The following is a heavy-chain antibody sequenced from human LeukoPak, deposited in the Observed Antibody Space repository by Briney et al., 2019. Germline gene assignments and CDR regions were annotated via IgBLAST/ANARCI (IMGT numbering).Heavy chain of an antibody. CDR1: GGSISSSSYY. Sequence: PSETLSLTCTVSGGSISSSSYYWGWIRQPPGKGLEWIGSIYYSGSTYYNPSLKSRVTISVDTSKNQFSLKLSSVTAADTAVYYCARVLQYYDFWSGYLPDRYFDYWGQGTLVTVSS. V-gene: IGHV4-39*07. CDR3: ARVLQYYDFWSGYLPDRYFDY. D-gene: IGHD3-3*01. CDR2: IYYSGST. J-gene: IGHJ4*02.